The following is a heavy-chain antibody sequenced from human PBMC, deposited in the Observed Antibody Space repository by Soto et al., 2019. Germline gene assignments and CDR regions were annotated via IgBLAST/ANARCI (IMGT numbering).Heavy chain of an antibody. D-gene: IGHD3-10*01. J-gene: IGHJ4*02. V-gene: IGHV4-39*01. CDR2: FFYGGKN. Sequence: SETLSLTCNVSGASISSSSYYWGWMRQPPGKGLEWIASFFYGGKNYYNPSLKSRVTISVDTSKNQFSLKLTSVTAADTAVYYCVRRHGLTIDAYYWGQGTLVTVSS. CDR3: VRRHGLTIDAYY. CDR1: GASISSSSYY.